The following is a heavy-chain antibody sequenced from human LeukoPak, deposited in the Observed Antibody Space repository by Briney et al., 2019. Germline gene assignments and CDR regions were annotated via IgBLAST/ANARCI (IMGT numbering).Heavy chain of an antibody. Sequence: PGGSLRLSCAASGFTFSSYEMNWVRQAPGKGLEWVSYISSSGSTIYYADSVKGRFTISRDNAKNSLYLQMNSLRAEDTAVYYCARDPESGWLQLHYWGQGTLVTVSS. CDR1: GFTFSSYE. CDR3: ARDPESGWLQLHY. D-gene: IGHD5-24*01. V-gene: IGHV3-48*03. J-gene: IGHJ4*02. CDR2: ISSSGSTI.